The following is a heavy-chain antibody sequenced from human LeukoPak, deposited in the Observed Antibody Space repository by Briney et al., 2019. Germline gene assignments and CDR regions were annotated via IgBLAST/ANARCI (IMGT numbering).Heavy chain of an antibody. V-gene: IGHV3-53*01. CDR1: GFTFSSNY. CDR2: IYSGGST. CDR3: ARESVVAATLDAFDI. Sequence: GGSLRLSCEASGFTFSSNYMSWVRQAPGKGLEWVSVIYSGGSTYYADSVKGRFTISRDNSKNTLYLQMNSLRAEDTAVYYCARESVVAATLDAFDIWGQGTMVTVSS. D-gene: IGHD2-15*01. J-gene: IGHJ3*02.